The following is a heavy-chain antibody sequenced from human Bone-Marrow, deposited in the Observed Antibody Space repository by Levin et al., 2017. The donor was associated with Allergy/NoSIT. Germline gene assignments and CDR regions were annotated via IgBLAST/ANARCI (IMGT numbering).Heavy chain of an antibody. J-gene: IGHJ2*01. Sequence: KASETLSLTCTVSGGSISSYYWSWIRQPPGKGLEWIGYIYYSGSTNYNPSLKSRVTISVDTSKNQFSLKLSSVTAADTAVYYCARGGDIVVVTRDWYFDLWGRGTLVTVSS. CDR1: GGSISSYY. V-gene: IGHV4-59*01. CDR3: ARGGDIVVVTRDWYFDL. CDR2: IYYSGST. D-gene: IGHD2-21*02.